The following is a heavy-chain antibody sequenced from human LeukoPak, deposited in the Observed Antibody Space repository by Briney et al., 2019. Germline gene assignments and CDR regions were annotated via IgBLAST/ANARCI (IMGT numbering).Heavy chain of an antibody. V-gene: IGHV1-2*06. CDR1: GYTFTGYY. D-gene: IGHD2/OR15-2a*01. J-gene: IGHJ4*02. CDR2: INPNSGGT. CDR3: ASTFYGGISYYFDY. Sequence: GASVKVSCKASGYTFTGYYIHWVRQAPGQELEWMGRINPNSGGTNYAQNFQGRVTMTRDTSISTAYMELSSLGSDDAAMYYCASTFYGGISYYFDYWGQGTLVTVSS.